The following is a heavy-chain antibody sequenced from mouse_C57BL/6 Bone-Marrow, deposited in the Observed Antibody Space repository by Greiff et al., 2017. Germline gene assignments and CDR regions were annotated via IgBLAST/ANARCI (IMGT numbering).Heavy chain of an antibody. CDR3: ARDWAIVIDY. J-gene: IGHJ2*01. CDR2: IDPSDSYT. CDR1: GYTFTSYW. D-gene: IGHD2-5*01. Sequence: QVQLQQPGAELVKPGASVKLSCKASGYTFTSYWMQWVKQRPGQGLEWIGEIDPSDSYTNYNQKFKGKATLTVDTSSSTAYMQLSSLTSEDSAVYYCARDWAIVIDYWGQGTTLTVSS. V-gene: IGHV1-50*01.